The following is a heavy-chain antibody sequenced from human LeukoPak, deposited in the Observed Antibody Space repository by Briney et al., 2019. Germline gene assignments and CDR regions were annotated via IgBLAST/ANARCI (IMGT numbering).Heavy chain of an antibody. Sequence: SETLSLTCTVSGGSISSYYWSWIRQPPGKGLEWIGYIYYSGSTNYNPSLKSRVTISVDTSKNQFSPKLSSVTAADTAVYYCARAIHGDKFVFDYWGQGTLVTVSS. D-gene: IGHD2-21*02. V-gene: IGHV4-59*01. J-gene: IGHJ4*02. CDR3: ARAIHGDKFVFDY. CDR2: IYYSGST. CDR1: GGSISSYY.